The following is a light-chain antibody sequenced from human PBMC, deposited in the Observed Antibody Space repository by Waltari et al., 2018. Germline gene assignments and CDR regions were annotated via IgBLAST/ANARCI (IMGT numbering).Light chain of an antibody. CDR2: SND. CDR3: AAWDDSLNGPV. V-gene: IGLV1-44*01. CDR1: SSNIGSNT. J-gene: IGLJ2*01. Sequence: QSVVTQPPSASGTPGQRVTISCSGSSSNIGSNTVNWFQQLPGMAPRLLIYSNDQRPSGVPDRFSASTSGTSDSLVISGLQSEDEADYYCAAWDDSLNGPVFGGGTKVTVL.